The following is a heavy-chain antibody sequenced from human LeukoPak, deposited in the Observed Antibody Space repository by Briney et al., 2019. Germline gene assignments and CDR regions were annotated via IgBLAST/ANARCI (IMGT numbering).Heavy chain of an antibody. CDR1: GGSISSGGYY. CDR2: IYYSGST. Sequence: PSETLSLTCTVSGGSISSGGYYWSWIRQHPGKGLEWIGYIYYSGSTYYNPSLKSRVTISVYTSKNQFSLKLSSVTAADTAVYYCARAEDYLSYSDYWGHGTLVTVSS. V-gene: IGHV4-31*03. J-gene: IGHJ4*01. CDR3: ARAEDYLSYSDY. D-gene: IGHD4-11*01.